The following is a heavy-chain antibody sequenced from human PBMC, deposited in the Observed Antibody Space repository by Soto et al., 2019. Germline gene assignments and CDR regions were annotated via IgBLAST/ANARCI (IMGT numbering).Heavy chain of an antibody. D-gene: IGHD3-22*01. CDR1: GGSISSYY. J-gene: IGHJ4*02. CDR3: ARVGYYDSSGYPARAYYFDY. V-gene: IGHV4-59*01. CDR2: IYYSGST. Sequence: SETLSLTCTVSGGSISSYYWSWIRQPPEKGLERIGYIYYSGSTSYNPSLKSTVTIPVETSKNQFTLELSSVTAADTAVYYCARVGYYDSSGYPARAYYFDYWGQGTLVTVSS.